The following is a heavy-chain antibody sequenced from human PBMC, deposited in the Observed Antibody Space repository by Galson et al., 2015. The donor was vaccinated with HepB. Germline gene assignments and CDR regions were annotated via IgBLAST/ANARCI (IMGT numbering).Heavy chain of an antibody. D-gene: IGHD2-15*01. CDR1: GYSFTNYW. J-gene: IGHJ5*02. CDR3: ARHGIYCTGNTCYIET. CDR2: IDPSDSYS. Sequence: QSGAEVKKPGESLRISCKGSGYSFTNYWITWVRQMPGKGLEWMGRIDPSDSYSKCSPSFQGHVTISADKSISTAYLQWSSLKASDTAMYYCARHGIYCTGNTCYIETWGQGTLVTVSS. V-gene: IGHV5-10-1*01.